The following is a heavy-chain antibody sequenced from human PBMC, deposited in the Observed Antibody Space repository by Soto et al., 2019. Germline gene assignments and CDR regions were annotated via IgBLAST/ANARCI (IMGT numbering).Heavy chain of an antibody. CDR2: ISYDGSNK. Sequence: SGGSLRLSCAASGFTFSSYAMHWVRQAPGKGLEWVAVISYDGSNKYYADSVKGRFTISRDNSKNTLYLQMNSLRAEDTAVYYCARDGPDTAMAPYYYYGMDVWGQGTTVTVSS. V-gene: IGHV3-30-3*01. CDR3: ARDGPDTAMAPYYYYGMDV. J-gene: IGHJ6*02. D-gene: IGHD5-18*01. CDR1: GFTFSSYA.